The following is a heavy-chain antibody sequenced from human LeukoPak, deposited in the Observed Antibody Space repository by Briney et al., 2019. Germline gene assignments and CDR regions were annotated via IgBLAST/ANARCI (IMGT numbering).Heavy chain of an antibody. CDR2: ISSSGSTM. V-gene: IGHV3-11*01. D-gene: IGHD3-3*01. CDR3: ARARITIFGVVRGNYYFDY. CDR1: GFTFSDYY. Sequence: GGSLRLSCAASGFTFSDYYMSWIRQAPGKGLEWVSYISSSGSTMYYADSVKGRFTISRDNAKNSLYLQMNSLRAEDTAVYYCARARITIFGVVRGNYYFDYWGQGTLVTVSS. J-gene: IGHJ4*02.